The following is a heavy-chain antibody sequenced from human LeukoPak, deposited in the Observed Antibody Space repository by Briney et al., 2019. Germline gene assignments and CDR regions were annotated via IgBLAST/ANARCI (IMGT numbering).Heavy chain of an antibody. V-gene: IGHV3-21*01. CDR2: ISSSSSYI. CDR1: GFTFSSYS. Sequence: GGSLRLSCAASGFTFSSYSMNWVRQPPGKGLEWVSSISSSSSYIYYADSVKGRFTIPRDNAKNSLYLQMNSLRAEDTAVYYCARVEGWPIVVVVAATTHAFDIWGQGTMVTVSS. J-gene: IGHJ3*02. CDR3: ARVEGWPIVVVVAATTHAFDI. D-gene: IGHD2-15*01.